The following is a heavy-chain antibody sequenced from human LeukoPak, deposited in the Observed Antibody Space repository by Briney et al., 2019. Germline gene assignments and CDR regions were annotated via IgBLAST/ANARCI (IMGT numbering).Heavy chain of an antibody. D-gene: IGHD2-2*01. V-gene: IGHV3-21*01. CDR2: ISSSSSYI. CDR3: ARGGTTVLHYFDY. J-gene: IGHJ4*02. CDR1: GFTFSSYS. Sequence: PGGSLRLSCAASGFTFSSYSMNWVRQAPGKGLEWVSSISSSSSYIYYADSVKGRFTISRDNAKNSLYLQMNSLRAEDTAVYYCARGGTTVLHYFDYWGLGTLVTVSS.